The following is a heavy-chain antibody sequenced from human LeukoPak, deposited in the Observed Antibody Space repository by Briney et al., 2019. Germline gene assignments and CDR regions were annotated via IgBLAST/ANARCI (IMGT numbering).Heavy chain of an antibody. J-gene: IGHJ3*02. CDR3: ARGGDRYCSSTSCPTAVPFRAFDI. D-gene: IGHD2-2*01. Sequence: PSETLSLTCTVLGGSLSSYEWSWLRQPAGKGLEWIGRSYTSGSTNYNPSLKSRVTLSVDTCQNQSPLTMGSATSPDTAASFLARGGDRYCSSTSCPTAVPFRAFDIWGQGTMVTVSS. CDR2: SYTSGST. V-gene: IGHV4-4*07. CDR1: GGSLSSYE.